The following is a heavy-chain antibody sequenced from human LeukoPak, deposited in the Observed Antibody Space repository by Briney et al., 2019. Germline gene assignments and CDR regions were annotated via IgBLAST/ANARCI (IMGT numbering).Heavy chain of an antibody. CDR2: ISGDGGST. CDR1: GFTFSSYW. J-gene: IGHJ6*02. Sequence: GGSLRLSCAASGFTFSSYWMSWVRQAPGKGLEWVSLISGDGGSTYYADSVKGRFTISRDNSKNSLYLQMNSLGTEDTALYYCAKDVGIAAAGYYYYYYGMDVWGQGTTVTVSS. CDR3: AKDVGIAAAGYYYYYYGMDV. D-gene: IGHD6-13*01. V-gene: IGHV3-43*02.